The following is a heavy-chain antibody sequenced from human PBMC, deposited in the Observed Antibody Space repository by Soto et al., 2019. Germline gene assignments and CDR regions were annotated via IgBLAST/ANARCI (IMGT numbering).Heavy chain of an antibody. CDR2: VLSSGRP. V-gene: IGHV4-39*01. CDR1: GDSITSSHY. J-gene: IGHJ4*02. D-gene: IGHD1-20*01. CDR3: TRHYNTGAFFDY. Sequence: QLQLQESGPGLVKPSETLSLTCTVSGDSITSSHYWGWIRQPPGKGLEWIGSVLSSGRPYYSPSFRSRVTFSADRSKNQSSLRVRSVTATDTAVYFCTRHYNTGAFFDYWGQGNLVMVSS.